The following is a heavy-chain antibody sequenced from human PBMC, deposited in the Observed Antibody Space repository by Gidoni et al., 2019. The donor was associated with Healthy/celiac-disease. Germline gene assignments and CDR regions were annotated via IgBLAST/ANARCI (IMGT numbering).Heavy chain of an antibody. J-gene: IGHJ6*02. V-gene: IGHV1-69*01. CDR2: IIPIFGPA. D-gene: IGHD3-22*01. Sequence: QVQLVQSGAEVKKPGSSVKVSCKAAGGTVSSDAISWVRQAPGQGLEWMGGIIPIFGPANYAQKFQGRVTITADESTSTAYMELSSLRSEDTAVYYCAREVSDSSGYIYYYGMDVWGQGTTVTVSS. CDR1: GGTVSSDA. CDR3: AREVSDSSGYIYYYGMDV.